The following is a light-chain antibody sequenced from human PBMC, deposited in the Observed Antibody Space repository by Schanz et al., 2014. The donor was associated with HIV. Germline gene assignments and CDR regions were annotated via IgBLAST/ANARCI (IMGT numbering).Light chain of an antibody. J-gene: IGLJ2*01. V-gene: IGLV1-51*01. Sequence: QSALTQPPSVSAASGQKVTISCSGSTSNIGNNYVSWYQQVPGRAPKLLIYVTHQRPSEIPDRFSGSKTGTSATLAITGLQTGDEADYYCGTWDSSLSAGAVFGGGTKLTVL. CDR3: GTWDSSLSAGAV. CDR1: TSNIGNNY. CDR2: VTH.